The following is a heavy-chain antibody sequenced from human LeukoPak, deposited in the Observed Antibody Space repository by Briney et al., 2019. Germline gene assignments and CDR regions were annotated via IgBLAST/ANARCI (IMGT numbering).Heavy chain of an antibody. CDR2: ISYDGSKK. CDR1: GFTFSSYA. V-gene: IGHV3-30-3*01. Sequence: GGSLRLSCAASGFTFSSYALHWVRQAPGKGLEWVAPISYDGSKKYYADSVQGRFTLSRGNSKNTVDLQMSSLRADDTAVYYCARDLGGAAGAERNWYQGVDVWGQGSTVTVSS. CDR3: ARDLGGAAGAERNWYQGVDV. J-gene: IGHJ6*02. D-gene: IGHD6-13*01.